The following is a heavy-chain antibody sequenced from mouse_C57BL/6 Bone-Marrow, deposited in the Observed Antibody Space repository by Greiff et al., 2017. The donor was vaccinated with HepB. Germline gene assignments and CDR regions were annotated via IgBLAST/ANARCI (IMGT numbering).Heavy chain of an antibody. Sequence: EVMLVESGGGLVQPGGSMKLSCVASGFTFSNYWMNWVRQSPEKGLEWVAQIRLKSDNYATHYAETVKGRFAISRDDSKSSVYLQMNNLRAEDTGIYYCTVNLLRLFAYWGQGTLVTVSA. V-gene: IGHV6-3*01. CDR3: TVNLLRLFAY. D-gene: IGHD1-1*01. CDR1: GFTFSNYW. J-gene: IGHJ3*01. CDR2: IRLKSDNYAT.